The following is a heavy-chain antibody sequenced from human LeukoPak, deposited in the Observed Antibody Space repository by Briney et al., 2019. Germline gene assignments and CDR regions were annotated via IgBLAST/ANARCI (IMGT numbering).Heavy chain of an antibody. CDR3: AKDTSDCSSTSCYPNYFDH. Sequence: GSLRLSCAASGFTFSSYAMSWVRQAPGKGLEWVSAISGSGGSTYYADSVKGRFTISRDNSKNTLYLQMDSLRAVDTAVYYCAKDTSDCSSTSCYPNYFDHWGQGTLVTVSS. D-gene: IGHD2-2*01. J-gene: IGHJ4*02. CDR1: GFTFSSYA. V-gene: IGHV3-23*01. CDR2: ISGSGGST.